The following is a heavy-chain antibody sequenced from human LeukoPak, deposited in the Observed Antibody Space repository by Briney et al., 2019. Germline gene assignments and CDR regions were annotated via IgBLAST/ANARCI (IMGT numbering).Heavy chain of an antibody. V-gene: IGHV3-23*01. J-gene: IGHJ4*02. Sequence: GGSLRLFCAASGFTFTSHAMSWVRQAPGKGLEWASIISGSGDSTYYAASVKGRFTISRDNSKNTLYLQMNSLRADDTAVYYCVKESGYDVDFDYWGQGTLVTVSS. CDR1: GFTFTSHA. D-gene: IGHD5-12*01. CDR2: ISGSGDST. CDR3: VKESGYDVDFDY.